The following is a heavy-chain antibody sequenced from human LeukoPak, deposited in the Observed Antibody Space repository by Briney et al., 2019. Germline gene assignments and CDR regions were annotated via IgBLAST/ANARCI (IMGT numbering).Heavy chain of an antibody. Sequence: PGGSLRLSCAASEFAFSNNWMSWVRQAPGKGPEWVASIKEDGSIKYYVDSVKGRFTISRDNAKNSLYLQMSSLRAEDTAVYYCAKTITMVRGVSWDAFDIWGQGTMVTVSS. V-gene: IGHV3-7*03. CDR1: EFAFSNNW. CDR2: IKEDGSIK. D-gene: IGHD3-10*01. J-gene: IGHJ3*02. CDR3: AKTITMVRGVSWDAFDI.